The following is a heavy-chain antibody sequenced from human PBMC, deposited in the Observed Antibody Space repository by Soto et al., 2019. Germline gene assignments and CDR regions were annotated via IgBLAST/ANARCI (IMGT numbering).Heavy chain of an antibody. CDR1: GFSLSTSGVG. J-gene: IGHJ5*02. Sequence: QITLKESGPTLVKPTQTLTLTCTFSGFSLSTSGVGVGWIRQPPGKALEWLALIYWDDDKRYSPSLKSRLTITKDTSKKQVVLTITNMDPVDTATYYCAHGYESYDLKNWFDPWGQGTLVTVSS. CDR3: AHGYESYDLKNWFDP. D-gene: IGHD1-26*01. V-gene: IGHV2-5*02. CDR2: IYWDDDK.